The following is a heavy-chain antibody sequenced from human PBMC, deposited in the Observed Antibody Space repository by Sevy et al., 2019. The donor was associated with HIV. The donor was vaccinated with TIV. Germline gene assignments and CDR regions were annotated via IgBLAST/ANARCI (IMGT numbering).Heavy chain of an antibody. CDR2: MNPNSADT. CDR1: GYTFTNND. CDR3: GGVSPCGGDCYYFDF. J-gene: IGHJ4*02. V-gene: IGHV1-8*01. Sequence: ASVKVSCTASGYTFTNNDIIWVRQATGQGLEWMGGMNPNSADTGYALKFQGRVTLTNNPSRSTAYMELGSLTSEDTAVYYCGGVSPCGGDCYYFDFWGQGTLLTVSS. D-gene: IGHD2-21*02.